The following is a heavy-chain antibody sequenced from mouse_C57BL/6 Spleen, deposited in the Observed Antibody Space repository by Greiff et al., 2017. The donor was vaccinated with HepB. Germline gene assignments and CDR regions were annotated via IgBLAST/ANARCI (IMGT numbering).Heavy chain of an antibody. CDR1: GYTFTSYG. CDR2: IYPRSGNT. D-gene: IGHD2-5*01. Sequence: VQGVESGAELARPGASVKLSCKASGYTFTSYGISWVKQRTGQGLEWIGEIYPRSGNTYYNEKFKGKATLTADKSSSTAYMELRSLTSEDSAVYFCARSGYSNYVDAMDYWGQGTSVTVSS. CDR3: ARSGYSNYVDAMDY. J-gene: IGHJ4*01. V-gene: IGHV1-81*01.